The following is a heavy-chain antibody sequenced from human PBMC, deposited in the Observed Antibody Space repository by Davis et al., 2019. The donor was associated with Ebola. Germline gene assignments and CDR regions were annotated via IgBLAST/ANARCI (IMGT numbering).Heavy chain of an antibody. D-gene: IGHD6-19*01. Sequence: SETLSLTCTVSGYSITSGHNWGWIRQPPGKGLVWIGSIYHSGTRYYNPSLNSRVTISVDTSKNQFSLKLGSVTAADTAVYYCARGSQWLGPDYWGQGTLVTVSS. V-gene: IGHV4-38-2*02. CDR1: GYSITSGHN. CDR3: ARGSQWLGPDY. CDR2: IYHSGTR. J-gene: IGHJ4*02.